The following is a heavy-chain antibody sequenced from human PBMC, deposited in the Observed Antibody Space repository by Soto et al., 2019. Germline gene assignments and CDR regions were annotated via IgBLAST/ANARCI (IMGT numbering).Heavy chain of an antibody. CDR2: IGTGTRTR. D-gene: IGHD5-18*01. J-gene: IGHJ4*02. Sequence: GGSLRLSCAASGFVLSSYSMSWVRQAPGKGLEWVSYIGTGTRTRYYADSVKGRFTISRDNGKNSLFLQMNSLRAEDTALYYCARSYSSGFGYWGQGTLVTVSS. V-gene: IGHV3-48*01. CDR3: ARSYSSGFGY. CDR1: GFVLSSYS.